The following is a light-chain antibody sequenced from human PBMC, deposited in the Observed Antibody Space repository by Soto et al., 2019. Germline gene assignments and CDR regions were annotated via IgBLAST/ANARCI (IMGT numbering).Light chain of an antibody. CDR1: SSDVGGYNY. CDR3: ISYGGSSNLI. Sequence: QSALTQPPYASGSPGQSVTISCTGTSSDVGGYNYVSWYQQHPGKAPKLMVYEVSKRPSGVPDRFSGSKSGNTASLTVSGLQAEDEADYYCISYGGSSNLIFGGGTKLTVL. J-gene: IGLJ2*01. V-gene: IGLV2-8*01. CDR2: EVS.